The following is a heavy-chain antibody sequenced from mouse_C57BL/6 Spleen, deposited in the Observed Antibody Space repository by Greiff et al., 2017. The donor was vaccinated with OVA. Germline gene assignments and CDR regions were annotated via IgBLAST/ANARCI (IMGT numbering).Heavy chain of an antibody. V-gene: IGHV15-2*01. CDR3: ARLGIYYDYDGRGFDY. CDR1: DSEVFPIAY. Sequence: QVQLQQSGSELRSPGSSVKLSCKDFDSEVFPIAYMSWVRQKPGHGFEWIGGILPSIGRTIYGEKFEDKATLDADTLSNTAYLELNSLTSEDSAIDYCARLGIYYDYDGRGFDYWGQGTTLTVSS. D-gene: IGHD2-4*01. J-gene: IGHJ2*01. CDR2: ILPSIGRT.